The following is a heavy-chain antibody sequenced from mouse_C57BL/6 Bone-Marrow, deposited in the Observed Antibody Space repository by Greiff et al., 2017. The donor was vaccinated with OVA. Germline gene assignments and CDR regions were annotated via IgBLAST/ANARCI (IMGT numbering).Heavy chain of an antibody. D-gene: IGHD2-3*01. CDR2: IFPGSGSN. CDR3: ARGDGIYAWFAY. CDR1: GYTFTSHW. V-gene: IGHV1-56*01. J-gene: IGHJ3*01. Sequence: VQLQQSGPELVRPGASVQISCKAPGYTFTSHWMQWVRPRPGPGLEWIGEIFPGSGSNYYNEQFKGKATLTVDTSSSTAYMQLSSVTSEDAAVYCCARGDGIYAWFAYWGQGTLVTVSA.